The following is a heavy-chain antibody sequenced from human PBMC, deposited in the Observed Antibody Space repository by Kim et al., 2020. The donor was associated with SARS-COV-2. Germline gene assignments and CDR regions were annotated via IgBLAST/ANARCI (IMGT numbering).Heavy chain of an antibody. V-gene: IGHV3-23*01. D-gene: IGHD1-1*01. CDR3: AKDRLYTKALRASDY. J-gene: IGHJ4*02. CDR2: ISGSGGST. CDR1: GFTFSSYA. Sequence: GGSLRLSCAASGFTFSSYAMSWVRQAPGKGLEWVSAISGSGGSTYYADSVKGRFTISRDNSKNTLYLQMNSLRAEDTAVYYCAKDRLYTKALRASDYWGQGTLVTVSS.